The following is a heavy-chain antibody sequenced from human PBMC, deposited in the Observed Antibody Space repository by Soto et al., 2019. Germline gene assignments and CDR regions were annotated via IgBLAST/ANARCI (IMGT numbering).Heavy chain of an antibody. CDR3: APGEEGGDSWYSPELYYSGY. J-gene: IGHJ4*01. Sequence: TVRVSCKGSGGTFSSYAISWVRQAPGQGLEWMGGIIPIFGTANYAQKFQGRVTITADKSTSTAYMELSSLRSEDTAVYYCAPGEEGGDSWYSPELYYSGYRGDGTLVTV. CDR2: IIPIFGTA. CDR1: GGTFSSYA. V-gene: IGHV1-69*06. D-gene: IGHD6-13*01.